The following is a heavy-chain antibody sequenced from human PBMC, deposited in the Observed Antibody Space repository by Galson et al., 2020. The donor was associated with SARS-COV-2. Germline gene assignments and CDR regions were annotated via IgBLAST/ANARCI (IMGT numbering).Heavy chain of an antibody. D-gene: IGHD3-10*01. Sequence: SVKVSCKTSGDTFKSYPISWVRQAPGQGLEWMAEIIPVFGTTNYAERFQGRVTITADKSTTTAYMELSSLRSDDTAVYYCARESGIKMLRGLTRGAGYFDPWGQGTLVTVSS. CDR2: IIPVFGTT. CDR1: GDTFKSYP. V-gene: IGHV1-69*06. CDR3: ARESGIKMLRGLTRGAGYFDP. J-gene: IGHJ5*02.